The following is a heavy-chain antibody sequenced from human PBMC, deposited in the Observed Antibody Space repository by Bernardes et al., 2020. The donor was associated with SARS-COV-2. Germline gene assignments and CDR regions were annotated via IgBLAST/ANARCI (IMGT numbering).Heavy chain of an antibody. CDR3: ATEDGEWIES. V-gene: IGHV3-33*01. Sequence: GGSLILSCAASGFTFRDYTMHWVRQAPGKGLEWVAVIWPDGSREYYVDSGKGRFAISRDNSNNTLYLQMINLRVEDTALYRCATEDGEWIESWGQGTLVTVSA. CDR1: GFTFRDYT. CDR2: IWPDGSRE. J-gene: IGHJ5*01. D-gene: IGHD4-17*01.